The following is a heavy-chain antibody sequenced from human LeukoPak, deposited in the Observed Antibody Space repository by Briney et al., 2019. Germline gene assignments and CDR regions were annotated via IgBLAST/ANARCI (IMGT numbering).Heavy chain of an antibody. CDR3: XXXXXXXXXXXGXMDV. V-gene: IGHV3-30*02. J-gene: IGHJ6*03. Sequence: XYGXHWVRQAPGXGLXWVAFIRDDGSNKYYADSVKGRFTISRXXCKXTLYLQMNRLREEDTAVYYXXXXXXXXXXXXGXMDVXGXXXXVTIS. CDR1: XYG. CDR2: IRDDGSNK.